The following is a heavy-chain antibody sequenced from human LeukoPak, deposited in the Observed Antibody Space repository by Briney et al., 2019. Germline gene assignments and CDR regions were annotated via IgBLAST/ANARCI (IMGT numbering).Heavy chain of an antibody. CDR3: EKDTNWSSSPNFDY. V-gene: IGHV3-21*04. Sequence: GGSLRLSCAASGFTFSIYGMSWVREAPGEGLEWGSYIGDDSSDIYYVDSVKGRFTISRDDAKNSLYLQMNSLRAEDRALYYCEKDTNWSSSPNFDYWGQGTLVTVSS. CDR1: GFTFSIYG. D-gene: IGHD6-6*01. J-gene: IGHJ4*02. CDR2: IGDDSSDI.